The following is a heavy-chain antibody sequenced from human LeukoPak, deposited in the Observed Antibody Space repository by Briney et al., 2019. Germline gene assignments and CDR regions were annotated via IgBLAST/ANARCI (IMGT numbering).Heavy chain of an antibody. CDR2: MNHNSGNT. J-gene: IGHJ4*02. Sequence: GASVKVSCKASGYTFTSYDINWVRQATGQGLEWMGWMNHNSGNTGYAQKFQGRVTMTRNTSIITADKELSSLRSEDTGGYYCARCPPPQYCSGGSCYAAYWGQGTLATVSS. CDR3: ARCPPPQYCSGGSCYAAY. D-gene: IGHD2-15*01. CDR1: GYTFTSYD. V-gene: IGHV1-8*01.